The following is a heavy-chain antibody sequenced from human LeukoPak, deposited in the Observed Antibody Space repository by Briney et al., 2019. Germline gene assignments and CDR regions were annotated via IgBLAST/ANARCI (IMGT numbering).Heavy chain of an antibody. CDR2: IYYSGST. CDR3: ARPMVRGVIDTHFDY. V-gene: IGHV4-39*07. D-gene: IGHD3-10*01. Sequence: SETLSLTCTVSGGSISSSSYYWGWIRQPPGKGLEWIGSIYYSGSTYYNTSLKSRVTISVDTSKNQFSLKMSSVTAADRAVYYCARPMVRGVIDTHFDYWGQGTLVTVSS. CDR1: GGSISSSSYY. J-gene: IGHJ4*02.